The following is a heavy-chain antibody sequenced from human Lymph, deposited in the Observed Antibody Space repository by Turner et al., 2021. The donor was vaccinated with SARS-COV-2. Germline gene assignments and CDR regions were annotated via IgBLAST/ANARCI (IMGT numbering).Heavy chain of an antibody. J-gene: IGHJ6*02. Sequence: QVQLVQSGAEVKKPGASVKVSCKASGYTFTGYYMHWVRQAPGQGLEWMGWINPNSGGTNYAQKFQGRVTMTRDTSISTAYMELSRLRSDDTAVYYCARDVERYNDFWSGYSGGYGLDVWGQGNTVTVSS. D-gene: IGHD3-3*01. CDR3: ARDVERYNDFWSGYSGGYGLDV. CDR2: INPNSGGT. V-gene: IGHV1-2*02. CDR1: GYTFTGYY.